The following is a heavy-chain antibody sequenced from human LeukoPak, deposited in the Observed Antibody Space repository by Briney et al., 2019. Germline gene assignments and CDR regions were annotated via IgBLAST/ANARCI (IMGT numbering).Heavy chain of an antibody. Sequence: ASVKVSCKASGYTFTSYYMHWVRQAPGQGLEWMGIINPSGGSTSYAQKFQGRVTISVDTSKNQFSLKLSSVTAADTAVYYCARVNDYWGQGTLVTVSS. CDR1: GYTFTSYY. V-gene: IGHV1-46*01. CDR2: INPSGGST. CDR3: ARVNDY. J-gene: IGHJ4*02.